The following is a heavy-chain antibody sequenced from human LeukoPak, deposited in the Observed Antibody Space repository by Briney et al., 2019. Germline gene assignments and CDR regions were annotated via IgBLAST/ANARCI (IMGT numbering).Heavy chain of an antibody. CDR2: IKQDGSEK. D-gene: IGHD3-10*01. CDR1: GFTFSSYW. V-gene: IGHV3-7*01. Sequence: GGSLRLSCAASGFTFSSYWMSWVRQAPGKGLEWVANIKQDGSEKYYVDSVKGRFTISRDNAKNSLYLQMNSLRAEDTAVYYCARDLVLWFGELHDYWGQGNLVTVSS. J-gene: IGHJ4*02. CDR3: ARDLVLWFGELHDY.